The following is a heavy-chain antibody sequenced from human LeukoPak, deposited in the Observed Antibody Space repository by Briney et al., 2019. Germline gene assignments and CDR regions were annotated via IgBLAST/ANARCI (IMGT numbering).Heavy chain of an antibody. D-gene: IGHD2-8*01. CDR3: ARDCSNGVCYPRDY. J-gene: IGHJ4*02. V-gene: IGHV1-18*01. CDR1: GYTLSGYG. CDR2: ITTYNGEK. Sequence: ASVKVSCKASGYTLSGYGISWVRQAPGQGLEWVGWITTYNGEKKYSEKFQGRVTMTTDTSTSTYYTEMTSLRTDDTAIYYCARDCSNGVCYPRDYWGQGTLVSVST.